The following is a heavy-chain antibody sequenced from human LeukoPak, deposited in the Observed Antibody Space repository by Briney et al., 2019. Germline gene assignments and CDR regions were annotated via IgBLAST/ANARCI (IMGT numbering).Heavy chain of an antibody. CDR2: IYSSGST. V-gene: IGHV4-39*01. CDR1: GGSLTSTSHY. CDR3: TKRRGYSFGFDYYYMDV. D-gene: IGHD5-18*01. J-gene: IGHJ6*03. Sequence: SETLSLTCTVSGGSLTSTSHYWDWVRQPPGKGLEWLGSIYSSGSTYYNPSLKSRVTVSFDTSKNQFSLSLTSVTATDTAVYYCTKRRGYSFGFDYYYMDVWGKGTTVTISS.